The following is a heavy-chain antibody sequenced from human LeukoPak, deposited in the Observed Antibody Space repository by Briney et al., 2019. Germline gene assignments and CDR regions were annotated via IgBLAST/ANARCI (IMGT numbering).Heavy chain of an antibody. CDR2: INHSGST. CDR3: ASPTNADFDY. J-gene: IGHJ4*02. CDR1: GGSISSYY. D-gene: IGHD2-8*01. Sequence: PSETLSLTCTVSGGSISSYYWSWIRQPPGKGLEWIGEINHSGSTNYNPSLKSRVTISVDTSKNQFSLKLSSVTAADTAVYYCASPTNADFDYWGQGTLVTVSS. V-gene: IGHV4-34*01.